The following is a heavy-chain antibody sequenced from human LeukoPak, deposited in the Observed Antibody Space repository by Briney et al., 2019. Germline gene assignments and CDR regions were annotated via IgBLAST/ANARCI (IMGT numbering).Heavy chain of an antibody. D-gene: IGHD5-24*01. CDR1: GFTVSSNY. Sequence: GGSLRLSCAASGFTVSSNYMSWVRQAPGKGLEWVSVIYSGGSTYYADSVKGRFTISRDKSKNTLYLQMNSLRAEDTAVYYCASARDGYLDYWGQGTLVTVSS. V-gene: IGHV3-53*01. J-gene: IGHJ4*02. CDR3: ASARDGYLDY. CDR2: IYSGGST.